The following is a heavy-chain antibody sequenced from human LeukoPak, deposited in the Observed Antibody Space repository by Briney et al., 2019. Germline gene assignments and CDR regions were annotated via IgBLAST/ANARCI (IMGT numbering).Heavy chain of an antibody. CDR3: AAAPVEMQQRGFDY. D-gene: IGHD5-24*01. Sequence: SVKVSCEASGFTFTSSAMQWVRQARGQRLEWIGWIVVGSGNTKYAQNFQERVTITRDMSTSTAYMELSSLRSEDTAVYYCAAAPVEMQQRGFDYWGQGTLVTVSS. CDR1: GFTFTSSA. CDR2: IVVGSGNT. V-gene: IGHV1-58*02. J-gene: IGHJ4*02.